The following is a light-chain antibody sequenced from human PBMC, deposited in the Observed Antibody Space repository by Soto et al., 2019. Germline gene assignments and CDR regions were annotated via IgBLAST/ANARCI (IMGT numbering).Light chain of an antibody. Sequence: DIQMTQSPSSLSASVGDRVTITCRASRSISSYLNWYQQKPGKAPKLLIYAASSLQSGVTSRFSGSGSGTDLTLTMSSLQPQDFVTYYCQQSYSTPLTFGGGTKVSIK. V-gene: IGKV1-39*01. CDR3: QQSYSTPLT. J-gene: IGKJ4*01. CDR2: AAS. CDR1: RSISSY.